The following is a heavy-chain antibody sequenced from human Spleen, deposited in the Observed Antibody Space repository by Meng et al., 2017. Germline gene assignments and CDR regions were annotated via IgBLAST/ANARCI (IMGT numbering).Heavy chain of an antibody. CDR1: GYTLSSDG. Sequence: QGQLFESGAEVKKPGASVKVSCDASGYTLSSDGFSWVRQAPGQGLEWLGWINVYNGKTDYALKFQDRVTMTTDTFTNTAYMELRSLRSDDTAVYYCATRGNPYLNCWGQGTLVTVSS. V-gene: IGHV1-18*01. D-gene: IGHD1/OR15-1a*01. J-gene: IGHJ4*02. CDR3: ATRGNPYLNC. CDR2: INVYNGKT.